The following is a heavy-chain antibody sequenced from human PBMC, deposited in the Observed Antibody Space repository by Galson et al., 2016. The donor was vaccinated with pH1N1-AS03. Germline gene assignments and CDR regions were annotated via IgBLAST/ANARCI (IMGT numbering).Heavy chain of an antibody. Sequence: SETLSLTCTVSGGSISSYYWSWIRQPPGKGLEWIGYIFYSGSTFYNASLKSRVTISVDTSKNQFSLKLRSVTAADTAVYYCARLDSSGRYSVDYWGQGNMVIVSS. D-gene: IGHD6-19*01. CDR3: ARLDSSGRYSVDY. V-gene: IGHV4-59*08. J-gene: IGHJ4*02. CDR1: GGSISSYY. CDR2: IFYSGST.